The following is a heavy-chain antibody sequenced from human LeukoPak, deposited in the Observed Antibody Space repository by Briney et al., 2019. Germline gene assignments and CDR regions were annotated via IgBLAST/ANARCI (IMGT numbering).Heavy chain of an antibody. V-gene: IGHV3-7*04. CDR1: GFTFSNYW. Sequence: GGSLRLSCAASGFTFSNYWMSWVRQASGKGLEWVANIKQDGSEKYYVDSVKGRFTISRDNAKNSLYLQMNSLRAEDTAVYYCARDGDRQWLHGDYGMDVWGQGTTVTVSS. CDR3: ARDGDRQWLHGDYGMDV. D-gene: IGHD6-19*01. CDR2: IKQDGSEK. J-gene: IGHJ6*02.